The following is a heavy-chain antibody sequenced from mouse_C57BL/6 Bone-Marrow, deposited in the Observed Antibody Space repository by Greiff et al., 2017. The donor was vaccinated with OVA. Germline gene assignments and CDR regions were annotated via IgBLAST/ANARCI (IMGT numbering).Heavy chain of an antibody. CDR1: GYTFTSYG. D-gene: IGHD2-1*01. Sequence: VQLQQSGAELARPGASVKLSCKASGYTFTSYGISWVKQRTGQGLEWIGEIYPRSGNTYYNEKFKGKATLTADKSSSTAYMELRSLTSEDSAVYFCARSGGNYGFAWFAYWGQGTLVTVSA. J-gene: IGHJ3*01. CDR3: ARSGGNYGFAWFAY. CDR2: IYPRSGNT. V-gene: IGHV1-81*01.